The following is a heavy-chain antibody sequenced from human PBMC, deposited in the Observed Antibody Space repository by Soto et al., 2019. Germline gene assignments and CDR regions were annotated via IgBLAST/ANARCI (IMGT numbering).Heavy chain of an antibody. D-gene: IGHD2-21*01. CDR2: ISAYNGKR. Sequence: QGQLLQSGDEVKKPGASVRVSCRASGYDFTSYGISWVRQAPGQGLEWVSWISAYNGKRDTAQQFQGRVTMTLDTSTDTAHMELGDLASADTAVYYCARGRIVASIHDAFEIWGQGTMVAVSS. J-gene: IGHJ3*02. V-gene: IGHV1-18*01. CDR3: ARGRIVASIHDAFEI. CDR1: GYDFTSYG.